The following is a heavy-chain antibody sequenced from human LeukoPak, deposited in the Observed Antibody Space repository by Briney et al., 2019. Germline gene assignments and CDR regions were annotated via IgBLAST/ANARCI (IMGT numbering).Heavy chain of an antibody. CDR3: ARGSSYGSGSYSGAFDI. D-gene: IGHD3-10*01. CDR1: GYTFTSYD. Sequence: ASVKVSCKASGYTFTSYDINWVRQATGQGLEWMGWMNPNSGNTGYAQKFQGRVTMTRNTSISTAYMELSSPRSEDTAVYYCARGSSYGSGSYSGAFDIWGQGTMVTVSS. V-gene: IGHV1-8*01. J-gene: IGHJ3*02. CDR2: MNPNSGNT.